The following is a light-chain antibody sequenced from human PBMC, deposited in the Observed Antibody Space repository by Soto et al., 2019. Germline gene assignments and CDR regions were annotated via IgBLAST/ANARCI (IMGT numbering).Light chain of an antibody. CDR3: QYWDDYSWT. Sequence: DIQMTQSPSTLSASVGDRVTITCRASQSITEWLAWYQQKPGKAPKFLIYKASNLEGGVPSRFSGSGSGTEFTLTISSVQPDDFATYYCQYWDDYSWTFDQGTKVEIK. J-gene: IGKJ1*01. CDR1: QSITEW. V-gene: IGKV1-5*03. CDR2: KAS.